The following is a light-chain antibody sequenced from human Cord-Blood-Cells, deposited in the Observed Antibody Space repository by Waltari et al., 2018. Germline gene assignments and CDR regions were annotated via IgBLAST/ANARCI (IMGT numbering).Light chain of an antibody. V-gene: IGKV1-5*01. J-gene: IGKJ3*01. CDR1: QSISSW. Sequence: DIQMTQSPSTLSASVGDRVTIPCRASQSISSWLAWYQQKPGKAPKLLIYDASSLESGVPSRFSGSGSGTECTLTISSLQPDYFATYYCQQYNSYLFTFGPGTKVDIK. CDR2: DAS. CDR3: QQYNSYLFT.